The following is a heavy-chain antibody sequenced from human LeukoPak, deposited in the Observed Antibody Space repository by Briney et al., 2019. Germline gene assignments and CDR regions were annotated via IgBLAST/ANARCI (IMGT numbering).Heavy chain of an antibody. CDR2: IYSGGST. V-gene: IGHV3-53*04. J-gene: IGHJ3*02. D-gene: IGHD2-2*01. CDR1: GFTGSSNY. Sequence: GSLRLSCSASGFTGSSNYMSWVRQAPGKGLEWVSVIYSGGSTYYADSVKGRFTISRHNSKNTLYLQMNSLRAEDTAVYYCARDGGYCSSTSCSYDAFDIWGQGTMVTVSS. CDR3: ARDGGYCSSTSCSYDAFDI.